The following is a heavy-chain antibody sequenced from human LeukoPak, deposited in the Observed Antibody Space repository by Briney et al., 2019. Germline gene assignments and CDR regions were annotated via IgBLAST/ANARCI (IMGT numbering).Heavy chain of an antibody. CDR3: VRPGQSNWWVYFNY. D-gene: IGHD2-15*01. CDR2: IHTTGSN. CDR1: GGSSSSYY. J-gene: IGHJ4*02. Sequence: SETLSLTCTVSGGSSSSYYWTWIRQPPGKGLEWIGYIHTTGSNNYNPSLKSRVTMSVDTSRNQFSLRLNSVTAADTAVYYCVRPGQSNWWVYFNYWGQGTVVTVSS. V-gene: IGHV4-4*09.